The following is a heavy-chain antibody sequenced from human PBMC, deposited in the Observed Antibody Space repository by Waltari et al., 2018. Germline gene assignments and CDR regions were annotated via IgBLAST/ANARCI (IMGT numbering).Heavy chain of an antibody. CDR1: GYSISSGYY. D-gene: IGHD6-19*01. V-gene: IGHV4-38-2*01. Sequence: QVQLQESGPGLVKPSETLSLTCAVSGYSISSGYYWGWIRQPPGKGLEWIGSIYHSGRTYYNPSLKSRVTISVDTSKNQFSLKLSSVTAADTAVYYCARLVSIAVAGHFDPWGQGTLVTVSS. J-gene: IGHJ5*02. CDR2: IYHSGRT. CDR3: ARLVSIAVAGHFDP.